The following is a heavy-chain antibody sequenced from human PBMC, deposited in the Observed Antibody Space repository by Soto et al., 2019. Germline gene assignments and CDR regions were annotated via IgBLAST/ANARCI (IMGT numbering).Heavy chain of an antibody. CDR2: IDWDDDK. Sequence: GPTLVNPTQTLTLTCTFSGFSLSTRGVRVSWIRQPPGKALEWLARIDWDDDKFYSTSLKTRLTISKDTSKNQVVLTMTNMDPVDTATYYCAGIGDTFFDYWGQGTRVTVSS. CDR1: GFSLSTRGVR. CDR3: AGIGDTFFDY. J-gene: IGHJ4*02. D-gene: IGHD2-21*01. V-gene: IGHV2-70*04.